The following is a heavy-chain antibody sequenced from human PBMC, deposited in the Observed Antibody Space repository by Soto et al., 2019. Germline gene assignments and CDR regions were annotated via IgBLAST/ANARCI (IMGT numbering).Heavy chain of an antibody. J-gene: IGHJ6*02. CDR1: GGTFSSYA. Sequence: SVKVSCKASGGTFSSYAISWVRQAPGQGLEWMGGIIPIFGTANYAQTFQGRVTMTTDTSTSTAYMELRSLRSDXTAVYYCAXXXVAPYYYYGMDVWGQGTPVTVSS. CDR2: IIPIFGTA. CDR3: AXXXVAPYYYYGMDV. V-gene: IGHV1-69*05.